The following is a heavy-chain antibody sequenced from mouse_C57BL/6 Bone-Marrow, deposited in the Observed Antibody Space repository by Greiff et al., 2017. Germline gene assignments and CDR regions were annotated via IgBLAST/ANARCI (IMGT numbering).Heavy chain of an antibody. D-gene: IGHD4-1*01. Sequence: EVQRVESGGDLVKPGGSLKLSCAASGFTFSSYGMSWVRQTPDKRLEWVATISSGGSYTYYPDSVKGRFTISRDNAKNTLYLQMSSLKSEDTAMYYCSRGVLGYYFDYWGQGTTLTVSS. CDR1: GFTFSSYG. V-gene: IGHV5-6*01. CDR2: ISSGGSYT. CDR3: SRGVLGYYFDY. J-gene: IGHJ2*01.